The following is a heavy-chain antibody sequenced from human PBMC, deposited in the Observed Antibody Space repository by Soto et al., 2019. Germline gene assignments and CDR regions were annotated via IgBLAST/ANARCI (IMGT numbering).Heavy chain of an antibody. D-gene: IGHD6-19*01. CDR1: GFTFSDYY. CDR2: ISNSGSTI. Sequence: PGGSLRLSCAASGFTFSDYYMSWIRQAPGKGLEWVSYISNSGSTIYYADSEKGRFTIARNNAKNSLYLQMNSLRAEDAAVYYCAKGISVADHFDYWGQGTLVTVSS. J-gene: IGHJ4*02. V-gene: IGHV3-11*01. CDR3: AKGISVADHFDY.